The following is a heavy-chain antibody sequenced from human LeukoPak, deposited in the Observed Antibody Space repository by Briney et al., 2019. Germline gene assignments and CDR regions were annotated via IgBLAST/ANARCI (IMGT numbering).Heavy chain of an antibody. V-gene: IGHV4-61*02. J-gene: IGHJ4*02. Sequence: PSETLSLTCTVSGGSICSGSYYWSWIRQPAGKGLEWIGRIYTSGSTNYNPSLKSRVTISVDTSKNQFSLKLSSVTAADTAVYYCARGHYYDSSGYYAVFDYWGQGTLVTVSS. CDR3: ARGHYYDSSGYYAVFDY. D-gene: IGHD3-22*01. CDR1: GGSICSGSYY. CDR2: IYTSGST.